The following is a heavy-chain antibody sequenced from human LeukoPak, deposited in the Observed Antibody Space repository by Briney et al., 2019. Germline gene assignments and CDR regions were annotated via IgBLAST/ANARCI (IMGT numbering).Heavy chain of an antibody. CDR3: ARDKGYSYDY. CDR2: ISSSSRYI. D-gene: IGHD5-18*01. J-gene: IGHJ4*02. V-gene: IGHV3-21*01. CDR1: GFTFGDYS. Sequence: SGGSLRLSCAASGFTFGDYSMNWVRQAPGKGLEWVSSISSSSRYISYADSVRGRFTISRDNAKNSLYLQMNSLRAEDTAVYYCARDKGYSYDYWGQGTLVTVSS.